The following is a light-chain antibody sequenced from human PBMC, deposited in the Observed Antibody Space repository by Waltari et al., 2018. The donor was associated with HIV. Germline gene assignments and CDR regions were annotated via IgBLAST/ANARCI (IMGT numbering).Light chain of an antibody. CDR3: SSYTTTNTVV. CDR1: SSDISTYSF. V-gene: IGLV2-14*03. Sequence: QSALTQPASVSGSPGQSITISCTGTSSDISTYSFVSWYQKHPDKAPKLLIYDVDNRPSGVSRRFSDSKSGDTASLTISSIQADDEADYYCSSYTTTNTVVFGGGTKFTVL. J-gene: IGLJ2*01. CDR2: DVD.